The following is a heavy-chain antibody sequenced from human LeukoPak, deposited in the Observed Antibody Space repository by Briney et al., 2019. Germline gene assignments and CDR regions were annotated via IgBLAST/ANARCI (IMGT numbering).Heavy chain of an antibody. D-gene: IGHD2-15*01. CDR3: ARGGDIVVVVAAEPEYYFDY. V-gene: IGHV3-7*03. CDR1: GFTFSSYW. CDR2: IKQDGSEK. Sequence: GGSLRLSCAASGFTFSSYWMSWVRQAPGKGLEGVANIKQDGSEKDYVDSVKGRFTISRDNAKNSLYLQMNSLRAEDTAVYYCARGGDIVVVVAAEPEYYFDYWGQGTLVTVSS. J-gene: IGHJ4*02.